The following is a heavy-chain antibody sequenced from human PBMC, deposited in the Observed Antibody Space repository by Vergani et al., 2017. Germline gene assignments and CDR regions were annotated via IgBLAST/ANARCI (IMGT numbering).Heavy chain of an antibody. J-gene: IGHJ4*02. Sequence: EVQLVESGGGLVQPGGSLRLSCAASGFTFSSYWMHWVRQAPGKGLVWVSRINSDGSSTSYADSVKGRFTISRDNAKNTLYLQMNSLRAEDTAVYYCAIDPEIYYYDSSGYNWGQGTLVTVSS. V-gene: IGHV3-74*01. D-gene: IGHD3-22*01. CDR2: INSDGSST. CDR1: GFTFSSYW. CDR3: AIDPEIYYYDSSGYN.